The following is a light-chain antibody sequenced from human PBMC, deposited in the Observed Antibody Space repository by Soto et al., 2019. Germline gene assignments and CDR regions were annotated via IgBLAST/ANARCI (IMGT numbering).Light chain of an antibody. CDR2: DSS. Sequence: DIQMTQSPSSLSASVGDRVTIICQASHDINNYLNWYQQKPGKAPKLLIYDSSNLEIGVPSRFSGSGYGTRFSFTISGLQPEDIATYYCQQFDNLPVTFGQGTRLEIK. CDR1: HDINNY. CDR3: QQFDNLPVT. J-gene: IGKJ5*01. V-gene: IGKV1-33*01.